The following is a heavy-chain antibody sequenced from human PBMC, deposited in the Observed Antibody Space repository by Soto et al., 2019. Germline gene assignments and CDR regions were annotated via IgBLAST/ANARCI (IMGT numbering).Heavy chain of an antibody. J-gene: IGHJ6*02. CDR3: ARGRSDSSGYYKRYYYGMDV. D-gene: IGHD3-22*01. V-gene: IGHV4-34*01. CDR1: GGSFSGYY. Sequence: SETLSLTCAVYGGSFSGYYWSWIRQPPGKGLEWIEEINHSGSTNYNPSLKSRVTISVDTSKNQFSLKLSSVTAADTAVYYCARGRSDSSGYYKRYYYGMDVWGQGTTVTVSS. CDR2: INHSGST.